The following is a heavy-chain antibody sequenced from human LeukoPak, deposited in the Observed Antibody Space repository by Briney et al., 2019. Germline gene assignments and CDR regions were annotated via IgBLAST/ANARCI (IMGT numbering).Heavy chain of an antibody. D-gene: IGHD6-6*01. CDR2: ISGSGGST. CDR1: GFTFSSYA. CDR3: AKDGIVAARPFYYYYYMDV. J-gene: IGHJ6*03. Sequence: GGSLRLSCAASGFTFSSYAMSWVRQAPGKGLEWVSAISGSGGSTYYADSVKGRFTISRDNSKNTLYLQMNSLRAEDTAVYYCAKDGIVAARPFYYYYYMDVWGKGTTVTVSS. V-gene: IGHV3-23*01.